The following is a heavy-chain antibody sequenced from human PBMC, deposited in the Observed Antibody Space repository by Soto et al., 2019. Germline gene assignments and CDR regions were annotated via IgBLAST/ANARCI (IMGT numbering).Heavy chain of an antibody. Sequence: PGGSLRLSCVASGFTFSGSAIHWVRQPSGKALEWVGRIRSKANSYATAYAASVEGRFTISRDGSKNTAYLQMNSLKTEDTAVYYCTRIEYSSSWYFAFDIWGQGTMVTVSS. CDR3: TRIEYSSSWYFAFDI. D-gene: IGHD6-13*01. V-gene: IGHV3-73*01. J-gene: IGHJ3*02. CDR1: GFTFSGSA. CDR2: IRSKANSYAT.